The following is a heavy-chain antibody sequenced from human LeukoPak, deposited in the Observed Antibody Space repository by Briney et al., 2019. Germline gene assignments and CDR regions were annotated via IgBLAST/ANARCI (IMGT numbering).Heavy chain of an antibody. CDR2: ILHSGSA. J-gene: IGHJ4*02. D-gene: IGHD3-10*01. CDR1: GGSISSSNW. CDR3: ARDRWDVSGSLDS. V-gene: IGHV4-4*02. Sequence: SETLSLTCAVSGGSISSSNWWSWVHQPPGKGLEWIGEILHSGSANYNPSLESRVTISMDKSKNQFSLRLNSVIAADTAVYYCARDRWDVSGSLDSWGQGTLVTVSS.